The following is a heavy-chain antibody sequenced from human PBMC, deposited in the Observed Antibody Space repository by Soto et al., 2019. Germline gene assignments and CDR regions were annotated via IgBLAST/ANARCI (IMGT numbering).Heavy chain of an antibody. V-gene: IGHV3-30*18. D-gene: IGHD6-19*01. CDR1: GYTFSEYA. CDR3: AKGGRQWLVTSDFNY. CDR2: VSHDGRNT. Sequence: GQLVESGGGVVQPGRSLRLSCAASGYTFSEYAMHWVRQAPGKGLEWVAVVSHDGRNTHYADSVKGRFTISRDSSKNTVSLEMTSLRAEDTAVYYCAKGGRQWLVTSDFNYWGQGALVTVSS. J-gene: IGHJ4*02.